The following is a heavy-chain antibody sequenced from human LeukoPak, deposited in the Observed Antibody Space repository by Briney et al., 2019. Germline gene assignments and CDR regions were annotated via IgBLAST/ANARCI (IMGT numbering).Heavy chain of an antibody. J-gene: IGHJ4*02. Sequence: GGSLRLSCAASGFTFSSYSMNWVRQAPGKGLEWVSSISSSSSYIYYADSVKGRFTISRDNAKNSLYLQMNSLRAEDTAVYYCASGWERTGWFDYWGQGTLVTVSS. CDR3: ASGWERTGWFDY. V-gene: IGHV3-21*01. CDR2: ISSSSSYI. D-gene: IGHD4-23*01. CDR1: GFTFSSYS.